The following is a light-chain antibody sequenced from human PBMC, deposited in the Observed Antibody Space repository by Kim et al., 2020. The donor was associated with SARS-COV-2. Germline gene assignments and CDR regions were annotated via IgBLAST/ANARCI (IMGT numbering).Light chain of an antibody. CDR1: QSISNY. Sequence: DIQMTQSPSSLSESVGDRVTITCRASQSISNYLNWYQQKPGRAPNLLIYAASKLQSGVSSRFSGSGSGTDFTLTITSLQPEDFATYYCQQSHSTLYTFGQGTKLEI. V-gene: IGKV1-39*01. CDR3: QQSHSTLYT. J-gene: IGKJ2*01. CDR2: AAS.